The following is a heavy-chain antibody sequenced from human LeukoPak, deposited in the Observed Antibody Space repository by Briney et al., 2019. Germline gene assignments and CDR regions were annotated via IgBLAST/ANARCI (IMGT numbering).Heavy chain of an antibody. CDR2: IWNDGSNK. J-gene: IGHJ3*02. Sequence: GGSLRLSCEASGFTSFDFPMTWVRQAPGKGLEWVAVIWNDGSNKYYGDSVKGRFTISRDNSKNTLYLQMNSLRAEDTAVYYCARDSGHAFDMWGQGTMVTVSS. V-gene: IGHV3-33*08. D-gene: IGHD6-25*01. CDR3: ARDSGHAFDM. CDR1: GFTSFDFP.